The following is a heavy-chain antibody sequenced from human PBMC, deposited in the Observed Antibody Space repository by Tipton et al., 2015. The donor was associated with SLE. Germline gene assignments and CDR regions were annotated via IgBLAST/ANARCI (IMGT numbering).Heavy chain of an antibody. CDR1: GGSFSGYY. J-gene: IGHJ4*02. Sequence: TLSLTCAVYGGSFSGYYWSWIRQPPGKGLEWIGYIYYSGNTDYNPSFKSRVTISVDTSKNQFSLKLTSVTAADTAVYYCARGRGGAYWGQGTLVTVSS. V-gene: IGHV4-59*01. CDR2: IYYSGNT. D-gene: IGHD3-10*01. CDR3: ARGRGGAY.